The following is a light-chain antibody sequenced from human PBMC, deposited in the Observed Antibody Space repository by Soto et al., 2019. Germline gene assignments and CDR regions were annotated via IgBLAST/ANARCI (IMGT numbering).Light chain of an antibody. V-gene: IGLV2-11*01. J-gene: IGLJ3*02. CDR2: DVS. Sequence: QSALTQPRSVSGSPGQSVTISCTGTSSDVGGYNYVSWYQQYPGKATELMIYDVSKRPSGVPDRFSASKSGNAASLTISGLQAEDEADYYCCSYAGSYTWVFGGGTKLTVL. CDR1: SSDVGGYNY. CDR3: CSYAGSYTWV.